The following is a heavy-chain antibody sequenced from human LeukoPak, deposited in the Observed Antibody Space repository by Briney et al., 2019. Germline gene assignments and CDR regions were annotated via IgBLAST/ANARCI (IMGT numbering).Heavy chain of an antibody. J-gene: IGHJ4*02. CDR1: GYTFTGFY. Sequence: GASVKVSCKASGYTFTGFYMHWVRQAPGQGLEWMGWINPNSGGTNYAQKFQGRVTMTRDTSISTAYMELSRLRSDDTAVYYCARANYGSGSYYLIWGQGTLVTVSS. CDR3: ARANYGSGSYYLI. CDR2: INPNSGGT. V-gene: IGHV1-2*02. D-gene: IGHD3-10*01.